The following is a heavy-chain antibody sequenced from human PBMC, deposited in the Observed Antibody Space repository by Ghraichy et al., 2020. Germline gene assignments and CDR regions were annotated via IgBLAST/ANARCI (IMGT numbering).Heavy chain of an antibody. Sequence: SQTLSLTCAVYGGSFSGYYWSWIRQPPGKGLEWIGEINHSGSTNYNPSLKSRVTISVDTSKNQFSLKLSSVTAADTAVYYCVRGQATNVGNYYMDVWGKGTTVTVSS. D-gene: IGHD5-12*01. J-gene: IGHJ6*03. CDR3: VRGQATNVGNYYMDV. V-gene: IGHV4-34*01. CDR2: INHSGST. CDR1: GGSFSGYY.